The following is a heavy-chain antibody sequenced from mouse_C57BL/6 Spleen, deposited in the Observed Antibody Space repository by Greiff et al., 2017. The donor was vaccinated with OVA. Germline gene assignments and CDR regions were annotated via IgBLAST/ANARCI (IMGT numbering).Heavy chain of an antibody. V-gene: IGHV3-6*01. J-gene: IGHJ4*01. CDR1: GYSITSGYY. CDR2: ISYDGSN. D-gene: IGHD1-1*01. CDR3: ARRSTVEAMDY. Sequence: EVKLMESGPGLVKPSQSLSLTCSVTGYSITSGYYWNWIRQFPGNKLEWMGYISYDGSNNYNPSLKNRISITRDTSKNQFFLKLNSVTTEDTATYYCARRSTVEAMDYWGQGTSVTVSS.